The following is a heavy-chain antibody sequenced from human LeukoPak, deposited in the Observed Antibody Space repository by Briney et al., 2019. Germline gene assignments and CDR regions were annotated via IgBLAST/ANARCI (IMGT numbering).Heavy chain of an antibody. CDR3: ARDVRFGESPYMDV. CDR1: GGSISSYY. J-gene: IGHJ6*03. CDR2: IYYSGST. Sequence: SETLSLTCTVSGGSISSYYWSWIRQPPGKGLEWIGYIYYSGSTNYNPSLKSRVTIPVDTSKNQFSLKLSSVTAADTAVYYCARDVRFGESPYMDVWGKGTTVTISS. V-gene: IGHV4-59*01. D-gene: IGHD3-10*01.